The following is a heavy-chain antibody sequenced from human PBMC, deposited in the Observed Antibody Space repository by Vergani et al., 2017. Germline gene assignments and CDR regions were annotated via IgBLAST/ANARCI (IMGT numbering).Heavy chain of an antibody. D-gene: IGHD3-9*01. Sequence: QVQLQQWGAGLLKPSETLPLTCAVYGGSFSGYYWSWIRQPPGKGLEWIGEINHSGSTNYNPSLKSRVTISVDTSKNQFSLKLSSVTAADTAVYYCARRSYDILTGYYPFDYWGQGTLVTVSS. J-gene: IGHJ4*02. CDR3: ARRSYDILTGYYPFDY. V-gene: IGHV4-34*01. CDR2: INHSGST. CDR1: GGSFSGYY.